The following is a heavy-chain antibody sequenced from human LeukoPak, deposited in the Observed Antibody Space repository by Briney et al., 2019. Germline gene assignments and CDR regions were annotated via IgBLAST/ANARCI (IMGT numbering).Heavy chain of an antibody. J-gene: IGHJ4*02. CDR3: ARSVRSTIVGASEGDY. D-gene: IGHD1-26*01. CDR1: GGSISSYY. Sequence: SETLSLTCTVSGGSISSYYWSWVRQPPGKGLEWIGYIYYSGSTNYNPSLKSRVTISVDTSKNQCTLKLSAVTAADTAVYYCARSVRSTIVGASEGDYWGQGTLVTVSS. V-gene: IGHV4-59*08. CDR2: IYYSGST.